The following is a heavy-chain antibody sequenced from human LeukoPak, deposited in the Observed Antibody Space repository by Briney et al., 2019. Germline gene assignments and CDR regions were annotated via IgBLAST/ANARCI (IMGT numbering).Heavy chain of an antibody. CDR3: AKDLYPDYFNYGMDV. D-gene: IGHD2/OR15-2a*01. J-gene: IGHJ6*02. V-gene: IGHV3-30*02. CDR2: IRYDGSNK. CDR1: GFTFSSYG. Sequence: GGSLRLSCAASGFTFSSYGMHWVRQAPGKGLEWVAFIRYDGSNKYYADSVKGRFTISIDNSKNTLYLQMNSLRAEDTAVYYCAKDLYPDYFNYGMDVWGQGTTVTVSS.